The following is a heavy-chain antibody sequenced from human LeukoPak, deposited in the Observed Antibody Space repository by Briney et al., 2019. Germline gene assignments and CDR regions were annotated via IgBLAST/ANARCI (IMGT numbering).Heavy chain of an antibody. V-gene: IGHV3-53*01. J-gene: IGHJ3*02. D-gene: IGHD6-19*01. CDR1: GFTVRNNY. CDR2: IYSGGST. CDR3: ARAFSSGWHAFDI. Sequence: PGGSLRLSCAASGFTVRNNYMSWVRQAPGKGLEWVSVIYSGGSTYYTASVKGRFTISRDNSKNTLYLQMNSLRVEDTAVYYCARAFSSGWHAFDIWGQGTMVTVSS.